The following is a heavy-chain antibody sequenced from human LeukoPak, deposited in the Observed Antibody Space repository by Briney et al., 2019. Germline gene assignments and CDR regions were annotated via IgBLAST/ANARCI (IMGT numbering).Heavy chain of an antibody. CDR2: INPNSGGT. J-gene: IGHJ4*02. CDR1: GYTFTGYY. V-gene: IGHV1-2*02. CDR3: ARDILTGYYYFDY. Sequence: ASVTVSCKASGYTFTGYYMHWVRQAPGQGLEWMGWINPNSGGTNYAQKFQGRVTMTRDTSISTAYMELSRLRSDDTAVYYCARDILTGYYYFDYWGQGTLVTVSS. D-gene: IGHD3-9*01.